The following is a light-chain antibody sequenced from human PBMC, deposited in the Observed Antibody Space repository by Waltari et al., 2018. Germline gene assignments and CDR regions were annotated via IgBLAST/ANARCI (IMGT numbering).Light chain of an antibody. J-gene: IGKJ1*01. CDR2: WAS. CDR1: QSVLYTSNNKNY. V-gene: IGKV4-1*01. Sequence: DIVMTQSPDSLAVSLGEGATINCKSSQSVLYTSNNKNYLAWYQQKPGQPPKLLFYWASTRESGVPDRFSGSGSGTDFTLTISGLQAEDVAVYYCQQYYSPPWTFGQGTQVEIK. CDR3: QQYYSPPWT.